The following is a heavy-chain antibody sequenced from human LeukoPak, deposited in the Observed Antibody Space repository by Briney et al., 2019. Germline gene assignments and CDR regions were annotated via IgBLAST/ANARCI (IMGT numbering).Heavy chain of an antibody. CDR3: ARTTPSIVGATGFDY. J-gene: IGHJ4*02. CDR1: GFTVSSNY. D-gene: IGHD1-26*01. Sequence: GGSLRLSCAASGFTVSSNYMSWVRQAPGKGLEWVSVIYSGGSTYYADSVKGRFTISRDNSKNTLYLQMNSLRAEDTAVYYCARTTPSIVGATGFDYWGRGTLVTVSS. V-gene: IGHV3-53*01. CDR2: IYSGGST.